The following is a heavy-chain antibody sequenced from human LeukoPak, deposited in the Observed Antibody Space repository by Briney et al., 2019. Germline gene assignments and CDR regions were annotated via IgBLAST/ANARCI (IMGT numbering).Heavy chain of an antibody. CDR2: ISSSSSYI. D-gene: IGHD5-18*01. Sequence: GWSLRLSCPSCGLTFSRYIMNWVRQAPGKGLEGVSSISSSSSYIYYADSVKGRFTISRDNAKNSLYLQMNSMRAEDTAVYYCARDQRYSYGYDYWGQGTLVTVSS. J-gene: IGHJ4*02. CDR1: GLTFSRYI. V-gene: IGHV3-21*01. CDR3: ARDQRYSYGYDY.